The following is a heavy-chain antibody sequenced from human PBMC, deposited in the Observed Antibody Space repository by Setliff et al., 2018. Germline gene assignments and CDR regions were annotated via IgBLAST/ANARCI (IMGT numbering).Heavy chain of an antibody. CDR1: GFTFSNHW. J-gene: IGHJ4*02. V-gene: IGHV3-30*02. Sequence: GGSLRLSCAASGFTFSNHWMTWVRQAPGKGLDWVAYIWYDGSYTYYTGSVKGRFTISRDNSKNTLYLQMNSLRPEDTAVYYCARTCSGSGCYAGLESWGQGTPVTVSS. D-gene: IGHD2-15*01. CDR3: ARTCSGSGCYAGLES. CDR2: IWYDGSYT.